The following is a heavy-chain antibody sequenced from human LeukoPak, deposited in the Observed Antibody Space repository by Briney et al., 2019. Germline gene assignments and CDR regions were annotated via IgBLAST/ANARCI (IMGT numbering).Heavy chain of an antibody. CDR2: MYYSGST. J-gene: IGHJ5*02. Sequence: SETLSLTCTVSGGSVSSSTFYWGWIRQPPGKGLEWVGYMYYSGSTYYNPSLKSRVTISVDTSKNQFSLKLSSVTAADTAVYYCARPYYYDSRIDPWGQGTLVTVSS. CDR3: ARPYYYDSRIDP. V-gene: IGHV4-30-4*08. D-gene: IGHD3-22*01. CDR1: GGSVSSSTFY.